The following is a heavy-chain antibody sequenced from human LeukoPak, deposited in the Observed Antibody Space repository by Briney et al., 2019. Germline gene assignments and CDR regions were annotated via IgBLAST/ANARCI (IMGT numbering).Heavy chain of an antibody. D-gene: IGHD3-3*01. V-gene: IGHV3-15*01. J-gene: IGHJ1*01. Sequence: GGSLRLSCAASGFTFPDAWIHWVRQAPGKGLEWVGRIKNRNRGRTTDYAAPVKGRFTISRDDSRDTLYLQMNSLKTEDTAVYYCVTDGGQLPYYFSYWGQGTLVTVSS. CDR2: IKNRNRGRTT. CDR1: GFTFPDAW. CDR3: VTDGGQLPYYFSY.